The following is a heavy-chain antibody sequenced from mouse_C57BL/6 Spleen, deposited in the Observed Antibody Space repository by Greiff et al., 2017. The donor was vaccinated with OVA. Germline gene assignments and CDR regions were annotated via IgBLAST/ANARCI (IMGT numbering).Heavy chain of an antibody. CDR2: ISYDGSN. J-gene: IGHJ2*01. CDR1: GYSITSGYY. CDR3: ARGGNYCDY. V-gene: IGHV3-6*01. Sequence: EVKLMESGPGLVKPSQSLSLTCSVTGYSITSGYYWNWIRQFPGNKLEWMGYISYDGSNNYNPSLKNRISITRDTSKNQFFLKLNSVTTEDTATYYCARGGNYCDYWGQGTTLTVSS.